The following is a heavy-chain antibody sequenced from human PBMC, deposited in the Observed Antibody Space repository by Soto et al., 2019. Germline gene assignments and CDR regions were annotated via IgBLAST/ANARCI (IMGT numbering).Heavy chain of an antibody. Sequence: ASVKVSCKASGYTFTSYYMHWVRQAPGQGLEWMGIINPSGGSTSYAQKFQGRVTMTRDTSTSTVYMELSSLRSEDTAVYYCARDLSPYYDSSGGFDYWGQGTLVTVS. CDR1: GYTFTSYY. CDR3: ARDLSPYYDSSGGFDY. CDR2: INPSGGST. J-gene: IGHJ4*02. D-gene: IGHD3-22*01. V-gene: IGHV1-46*01.